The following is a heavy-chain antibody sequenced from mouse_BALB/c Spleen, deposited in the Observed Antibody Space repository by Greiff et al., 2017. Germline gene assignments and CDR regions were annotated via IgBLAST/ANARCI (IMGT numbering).Heavy chain of an antibody. CDR2: ISSGGSYN. J-gene: IGHJ4*01. D-gene: IGHD2-3*01. V-gene: IGHV5-6-4*01. Sequence: EVHLVESGGGLVKPGGSLKLSCAASGFTFSSYTMSWVRQTPGKRLEWVETISSGGSYNYYPDSVKGRFTISRDNAKNTLYLQMSSLKSEDTAMYYCTRGYDGYYDAMDYWGQGTSVTVSS. CDR1: GFTFSSYT. CDR3: TRGYDGYYDAMDY.